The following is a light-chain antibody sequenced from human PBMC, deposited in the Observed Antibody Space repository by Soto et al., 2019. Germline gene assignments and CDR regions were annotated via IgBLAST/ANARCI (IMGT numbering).Light chain of an antibody. V-gene: IGLV2-8*01. J-gene: IGLJ2*01. Sequence: QSVLTQPASVSGSPGQSITISCTGTVSDVGGYNYVSWYQQHPGKAPKLMIYEVSKRPSGVPDRFSGPKSGNTASLTVSGLQAEDEADYYCSSYAGSNNVVFGGGTKVTVL. CDR2: EVS. CDR3: SSYAGSNNVV. CDR1: VSDVGGYNY.